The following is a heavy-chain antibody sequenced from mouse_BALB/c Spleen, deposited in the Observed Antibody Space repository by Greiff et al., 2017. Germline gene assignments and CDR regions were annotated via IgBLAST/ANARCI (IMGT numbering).Heavy chain of an antibody. CDR1: GFTFSSFG. Sequence: DVMLVESGGGLVQPGGSRKLSCAASGFTFSSFGMHWVRQAPEKGLEWVAYISSGSSTIYYADTVKGRFTISRDNPKNTLFLQMTSLRSEDTAMYYCARRDYGYAMDYWGQGTSVTVSS. CDR3: ARRDYGYAMDY. D-gene: IGHD1-1*01. V-gene: IGHV5-17*02. CDR2: ISSGSSTI. J-gene: IGHJ4*01.